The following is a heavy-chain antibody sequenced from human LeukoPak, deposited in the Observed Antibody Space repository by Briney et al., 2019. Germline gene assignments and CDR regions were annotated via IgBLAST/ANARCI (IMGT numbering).Heavy chain of an antibody. CDR1: GGSISTYY. CDR2: VSYSGNT. D-gene: IGHD6-19*01. V-gene: IGHV4-59*01. J-gene: IGHJ6*02. CDR3: ARAGYCSATTCQWVPLV. Sequence: SETLSLTCTVSGGSISTYYWVWIRQSPGKGLEWIGYVSYSGNTNYNPSLKSRVTISVDTSKNQLSLKLSFMTAADTAVYCCARAGYCSATTCQWVPLVWGQGTTVTVSS.